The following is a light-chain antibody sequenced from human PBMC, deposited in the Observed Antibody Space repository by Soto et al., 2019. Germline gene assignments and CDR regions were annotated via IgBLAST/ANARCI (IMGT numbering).Light chain of an antibody. V-gene: IGLV1-44*01. CDR3: SAWEESLNGGVL. CDR1: SSNIGTNT. Sequence: QSVLTQPPSASGTPGQRVTISCSGSSSNIGTNTVNWYQQVPGTAPKLLIYSNTQRPSGVPDRFSGSKSGTSASLAISGLQSEDEAHYYCSAWEESLNGGVLFGGGTKLTVL. J-gene: IGLJ2*01. CDR2: SNT.